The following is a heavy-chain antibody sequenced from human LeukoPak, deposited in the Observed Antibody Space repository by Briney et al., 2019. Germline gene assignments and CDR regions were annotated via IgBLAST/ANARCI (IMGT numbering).Heavy chain of an antibody. V-gene: IGHV1-2*02. J-gene: IGHJ4*02. Sequence: ASVKVSCKASGYTFTGYYMHWVRQAPGQGLEWRGWSNPNSVGTNYAQKFQSRVTMSRETSISTAYMGLVRLRSHDTAVYYCARDAFHDYSNGDYWGQGTLVTVSS. CDR3: ARDAFHDYSNGDY. D-gene: IGHD4-11*01. CDR2: SNPNSVGT. CDR1: GYTFTGYY.